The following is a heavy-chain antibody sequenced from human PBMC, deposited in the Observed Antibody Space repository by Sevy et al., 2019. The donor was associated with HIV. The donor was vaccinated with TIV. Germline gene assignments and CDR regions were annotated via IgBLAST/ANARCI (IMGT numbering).Heavy chain of an antibody. J-gene: IGHJ4*02. Sequence: GGSLRLSCAASGFTFSSYGMHWVRQAPGKGLEWVALIWYDGTNKYYADSVKGQFTISRDNSENTFYLQMNSLRAEDTAVYYCARGGRIAVSGRVGYLDYWGQGILVTVSS. CDR2: IWYDGTNK. V-gene: IGHV3-33*01. D-gene: IGHD6-19*01. CDR1: GFTFSSYG. CDR3: ARGGRIAVSGRVGYLDY.